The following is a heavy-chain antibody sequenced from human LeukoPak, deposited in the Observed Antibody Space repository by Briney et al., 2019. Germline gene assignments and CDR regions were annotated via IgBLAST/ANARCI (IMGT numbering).Heavy chain of an antibody. CDR3: AKPYYYGSRSYMDY. CDR2: ISYDGSNT. J-gene: IGHJ4*02. CDR1: GFTFSSYG. Sequence: SLRLSCAASGFTFSSYGMHWVRQAPGKGLEWVAVISYDGSNTYYADSVKGRFTISGDNSKNMLYLQMNSLRAEDTAVYYCAKPYYYGSRSYMDYWGQGTLVTVSS. V-gene: IGHV3-30*18. D-gene: IGHD3-10*01.